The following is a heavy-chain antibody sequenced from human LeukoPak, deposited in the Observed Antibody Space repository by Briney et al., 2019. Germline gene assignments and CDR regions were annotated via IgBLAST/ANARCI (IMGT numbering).Heavy chain of an antibody. CDR3: ARGVDIVATIWDY. V-gene: IGHV3-7*03. J-gene: IGHJ4*02. CDR2: VKIDGSEK. D-gene: IGHD5-12*01. Sequence: GGSLRLSCAASGFTFSAYWMSWVRQAPGKGLEWVANVKIDGSEKYYVDSVKGRFTISRDNAKNSLYLQMNSLRVEDTAVYYCARGVDIVATIWDYWGQGTLVTVSS. CDR1: GFTFSAYW.